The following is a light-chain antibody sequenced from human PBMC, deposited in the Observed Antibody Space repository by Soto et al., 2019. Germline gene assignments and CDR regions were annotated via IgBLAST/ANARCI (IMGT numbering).Light chain of an antibody. CDR3: SSYAGSNNYV. CDR2: EVS. V-gene: IGLV2-8*01. CDR1: SSDVGGYNY. J-gene: IGLJ1*01. Sequence: QSVLTQPPSASGSSEQSVTISCTGTSSDVGGYNYVSWYQQHPGKAPKLMIYEVSKRPSGVPDRFSGSKSGNTASLTVSGLQAEDEADYYCSSYAGSNNYVFGTGTKVTVL.